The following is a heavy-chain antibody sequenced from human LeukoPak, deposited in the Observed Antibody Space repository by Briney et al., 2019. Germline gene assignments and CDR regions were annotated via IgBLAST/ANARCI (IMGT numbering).Heavy chain of an antibody. CDR1: GYTFTSYG. J-gene: IGHJ6*02. V-gene: IGHV1-8*01. Sequence: GASVKVSCKASGYTFTSYGINWVRQATGQGLEWMGWMNPNSGNTGYAQKLQGRVTMTRNTSISTAYMELSSLRSEDTAVYCCASQNHTLLWFGEPRIYYYYGMDVWGQGTTVTVSS. D-gene: IGHD3-10*01. CDR2: MNPNSGNT. CDR3: ASQNHTLLWFGEPRIYYYYGMDV.